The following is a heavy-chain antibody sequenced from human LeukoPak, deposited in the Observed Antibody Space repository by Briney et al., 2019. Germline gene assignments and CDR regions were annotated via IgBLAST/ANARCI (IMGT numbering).Heavy chain of an antibody. V-gene: IGHV3-15*01. D-gene: IGHD3-22*01. Sequence: PGGSLRLSCAASGFTFSNAWMSWVRQAPGKGLEWVGRIKSKTDGGTTDYAAPVKGRFTISRDNSKNTLYLQMNSLRAEDTAVYYCARDLHSTVRYDSSGRELFFDYWGQGTLVTVSS. CDR3: ARDLHSTVRYDSSGRELFFDY. CDR2: IKSKTDGGTT. CDR1: GFTFSNAW. J-gene: IGHJ4*02.